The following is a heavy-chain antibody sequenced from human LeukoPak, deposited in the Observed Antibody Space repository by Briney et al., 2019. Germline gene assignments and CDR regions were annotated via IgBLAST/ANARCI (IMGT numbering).Heavy chain of an antibody. D-gene: IGHD3-10*01. CDR2: IKQDGSEK. CDR3: ARSRLRGLSWFDS. Sequence: GGSLRLSCAASGFTFSSYWMSWVRQAPGKGQERVANIKQDGSEKYYVDSVKGRFTISRDNAKNSLYLQMNSLRAEDTAVYYCARSRLRGLSWFDSGGQGTLVTVSA. CDR1: GFTFSSYW. V-gene: IGHV3-7*01. J-gene: IGHJ5*01.